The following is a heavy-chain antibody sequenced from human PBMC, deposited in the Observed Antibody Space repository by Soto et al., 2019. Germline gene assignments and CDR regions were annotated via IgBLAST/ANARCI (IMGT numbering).Heavy chain of an antibody. CDR2: FSAYNGNT. Sequence: QVQLVQSGAEVKKPGASVKVSCKASGYTFTSYGISWVRQAPGQGLEWMGWFSAYNGNTNYAQKLQGRVTMTTDTSTRTAYMELRSLRSDDTAVYYCARDREKGAARTWDAFDIWGQGTMVTVSS. V-gene: IGHV1-18*01. D-gene: IGHD6-6*01. J-gene: IGHJ3*02. CDR3: ARDREKGAARTWDAFDI. CDR1: GYTFTSYG.